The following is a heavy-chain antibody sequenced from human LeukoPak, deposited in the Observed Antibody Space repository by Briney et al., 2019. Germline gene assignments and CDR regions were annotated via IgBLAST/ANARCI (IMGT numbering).Heavy chain of an antibody. D-gene: IGHD3-22*01. V-gene: IGHV3-30*02. CDR1: GFAFSASG. Sequence: GGSLRLSCAASGFAFSASGMHWVRQAPGKGLDWVAFIRYDGSNKYYADSVKSRFTISRDNSKNTLYLQMNSLRAEDTAVYYCAKDRYPDYYDSSGHDAFDIWGQGTMVTVSS. CDR2: IRYDGSNK. CDR3: AKDRYPDYYDSSGHDAFDI. J-gene: IGHJ3*02.